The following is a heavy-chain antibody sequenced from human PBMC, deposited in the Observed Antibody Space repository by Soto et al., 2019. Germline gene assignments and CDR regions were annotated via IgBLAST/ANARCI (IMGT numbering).Heavy chain of an antibody. CDR1: GFTFTSSA. CDR2: IVVGSGNT. J-gene: IGHJ3*02. V-gene: IGHV1-58*02. CDR3: ARGAEYRRIRGVSPNDAFDI. D-gene: IGHD3-10*01. Sequence: GASVKVSCKASGFTFTSSAMQWVRQARGQRLEWIGWIVVGSGNTNYAQKFQERVTITRDMSTSTAYMELSSLRSGDTAVYYCARGAEYRRIRGVSPNDAFDIWGQGTMVTVSS.